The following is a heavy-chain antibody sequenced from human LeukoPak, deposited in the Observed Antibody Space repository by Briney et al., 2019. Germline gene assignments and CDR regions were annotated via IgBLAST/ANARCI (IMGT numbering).Heavy chain of an antibody. Sequence: GGSLRLSCAASGFTISDYWMTWVRQAPGKGLEWVANIKQDGSEKTYVDSVKGRFTISRDNAKNSIFLQMNSLRVEDMAMYYCVRDGGTDWYDPWGQGNLASVSS. CDR1: GFTISDYW. D-gene: IGHD3-16*01. CDR2: IKQDGSEK. J-gene: IGHJ5*02. CDR3: VRDGGTDWYDP. V-gene: IGHV3-7*01.